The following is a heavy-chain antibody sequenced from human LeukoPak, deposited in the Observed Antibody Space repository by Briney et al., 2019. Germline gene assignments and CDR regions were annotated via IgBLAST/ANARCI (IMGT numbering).Heavy chain of an antibody. D-gene: IGHD3-3*01. CDR2: IDHSGST. CDR3: ARGRGGVGDY. J-gene: IGHJ4*02. CDR1: GGSFTGYY. V-gene: IGHV4-34*01. Sequence: PSETLSLTCAVDGGSFTGYYWSWIRQPPGKGLEWLGEIDHSGSTNYNPSLKSRVTISVDTSKNQFSLKLSSVTAADTAVYYCARGRGGVGDYWGQGTLVTVSS.